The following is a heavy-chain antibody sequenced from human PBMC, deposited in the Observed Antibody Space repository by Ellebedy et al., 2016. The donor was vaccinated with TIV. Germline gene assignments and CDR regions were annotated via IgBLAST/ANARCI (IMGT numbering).Heavy chain of an antibody. CDR2: ISSSSSYI. V-gene: IGHV3-21*01. Sequence: PGGSLRLSCAASGFTFSSYSMNWVRQAPGKGLEWVSYISSSSSYIYYADSVKGRFTISRDIAKNSLYLQMNSLRAEDTAVYYCARDWPGWFGEVEYYYYGMDVWGQGTTVTVSS. CDR3: ARDWPGWFGEVEYYYYGMDV. CDR1: GFTFSSYS. D-gene: IGHD3-10*01. J-gene: IGHJ6*02.